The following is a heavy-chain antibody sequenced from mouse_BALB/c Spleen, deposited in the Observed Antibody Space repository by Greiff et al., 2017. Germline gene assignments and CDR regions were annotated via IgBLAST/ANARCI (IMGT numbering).Heavy chain of an antibody. CDR3: TRSDRYDEYYAMDY. CDR1: GYTFTSYY. CDR2: INPSNGGT. D-gene: IGHD2-14*01. J-gene: IGHJ4*01. Sequence: QVQLQQPGAELVKPGASVKLSCKASGYTFTSYYMYWVKQRPGQGLEWIGGINPSNGGTNFNEKFKSKATLTVDKSSSTAYMQLSSLTSEDSAVYYCTRSDRYDEYYAMDYWGQGTSVTVSS. V-gene: IGHV1S81*02.